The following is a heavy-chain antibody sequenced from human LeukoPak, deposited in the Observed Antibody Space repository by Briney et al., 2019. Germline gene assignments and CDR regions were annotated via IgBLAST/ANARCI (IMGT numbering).Heavy chain of an antibody. CDR2: IYSSGSS. V-gene: IGHV4-31*03. J-gene: IGHJ5*02. Sequence: PSETLSLTCTVSGGSISSGVFYWSWIRQHPGKGLEWIGYIYSSGSSFYNPSLKSRVTISVDTSKNQFSLKLSSVTAADTAVYFCARDDGLGRGGVDPWGRGTLVTVSS. CDR1: GGSISSGVFY. D-gene: IGHD1-26*01. CDR3: ARDDGLGRGGVDP.